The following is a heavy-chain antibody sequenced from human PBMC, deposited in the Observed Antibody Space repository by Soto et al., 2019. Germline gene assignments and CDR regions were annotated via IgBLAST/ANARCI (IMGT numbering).Heavy chain of an antibody. CDR3: ASGPNYYDSSGYPFDY. V-gene: IGHV4-59*13. CDR2: IYCSGST. J-gene: IGHJ4*02. CDR1: GASIRGYY. D-gene: IGHD3-22*01. Sequence: SETLSLTFTVSGASIRGYYCSWSRRPPGKGLEWMGYIYCSGSTNYNPSLKSRVTISVDTSNNQFSLQLSSVTAADTAVYYCASGPNYYDSSGYPFDYWGQGTLVTVSS.